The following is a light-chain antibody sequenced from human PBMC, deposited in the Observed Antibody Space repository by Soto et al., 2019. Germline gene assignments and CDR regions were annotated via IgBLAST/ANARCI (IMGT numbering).Light chain of an antibody. V-gene: IGLV2-8*01. J-gene: IGLJ1*01. CDR2: EVN. Sequence: QSVLTQPPSASGSPGQSVTISCTGTSSDVGGYNYVSWYQQHPGKAPKLMIYEVNKRPSGVPDRFSGSKSGNTASLTVFGFQAGDEAYYFGSSYAGGNNFGVFGTGTKVTVL. CDR3: SSYAGGNNFGV. CDR1: SSDVGGYNY.